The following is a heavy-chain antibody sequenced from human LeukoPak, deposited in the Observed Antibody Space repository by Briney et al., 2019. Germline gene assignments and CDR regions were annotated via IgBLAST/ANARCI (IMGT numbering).Heavy chain of an antibody. CDR2: ISGDGGST. V-gene: IGHV3-43*02. CDR1: GFIFDNYA. CDR3: ARESETSGWYDY. Sequence: GGSLRLSCAAPGFIFDNYAIHWVRQAPGKGLEWVSLISGDGGSTFYADSERGRFTISRDNTRKSLSLQMSSLRSEDTALYYCARESETSGWYDYWGQGTLVTVSS. J-gene: IGHJ4*02. D-gene: IGHD6-19*01.